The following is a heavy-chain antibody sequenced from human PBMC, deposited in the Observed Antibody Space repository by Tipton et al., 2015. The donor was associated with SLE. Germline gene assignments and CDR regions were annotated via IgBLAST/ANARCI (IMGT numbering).Heavy chain of an antibody. CDR3: ASRLGSGTEGGYYHYYMDV. CDR2: INHSGST. Sequence: LRLSCAASGFTFSSYAMSWVRQAPGKGLEWIGEINHSGSTNYNPSLKSRVTISVDTSKNQFSLKLSSVTAADTAVYYCASRLGSGTEGGYYHYYMDVWGKGTTVTVSS. D-gene: IGHD3-10*01. J-gene: IGHJ6*03. V-gene: IGHV4-34*01. CDR1: GFTFSSYA.